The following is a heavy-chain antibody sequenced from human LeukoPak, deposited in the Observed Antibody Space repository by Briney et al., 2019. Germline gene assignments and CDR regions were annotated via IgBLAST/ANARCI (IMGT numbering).Heavy chain of an antibody. V-gene: IGHV3-30*02. D-gene: IGHD5-18*01. J-gene: IGHJ4*02. Sequence: GGSLRLSCSASGFTFSSYGIHWVRQAPGKGLEWVAFTRYDGSNEYYSDSVKGRFTISRDNSRNTVYLQINSLRADDTAVYYCAKDSTWIQLEGDFDYWGQGTLVTVSS. CDR1: GFTFSSYG. CDR3: AKDSTWIQLEGDFDY. CDR2: TRYDGSNE.